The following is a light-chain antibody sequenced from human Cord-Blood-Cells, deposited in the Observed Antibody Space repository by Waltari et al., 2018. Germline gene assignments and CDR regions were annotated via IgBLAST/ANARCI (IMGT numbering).Light chain of an antibody. CDR1: QSISSY. V-gene: IGKV1-39*01. CDR2: AAS. Sequence: DIQMTQSPSSLSASVGDRVTITCRASQSISSYLNWYPQKPGKAPKILIYAASSLQSGVPSRFSGSGSGTDFTLTISSLQPEDFATYYCQQSYSTPPWTFGQGTKVEIK. CDR3: QQSYSTPPWT. J-gene: IGKJ1*01.